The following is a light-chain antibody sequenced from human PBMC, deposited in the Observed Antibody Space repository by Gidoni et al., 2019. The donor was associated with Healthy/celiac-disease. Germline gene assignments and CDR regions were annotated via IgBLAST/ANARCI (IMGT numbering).Light chain of an antibody. CDR2: EVN. J-gene: IGLJ1*01. V-gene: IGLV2-8*01. CDR3: SSYGGSNNYV. Sequence: QSALTQPPSSSGSPGQSVTISCSGTSSDVGGYNYVSWYQQHPGKAPKLMIYEVNKRTSGVPDRFSGSKSGNTASLTVSGLQAEDEADYYCSSYGGSNNYVFGTGTMVAVL. CDR1: SSDVGGYNY.